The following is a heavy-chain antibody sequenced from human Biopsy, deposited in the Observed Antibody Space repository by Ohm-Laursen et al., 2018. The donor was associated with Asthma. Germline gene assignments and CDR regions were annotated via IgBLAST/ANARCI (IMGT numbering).Heavy chain of an antibody. Sequence: SLRLSCSASGFTFGDYCMSWVRQAPGKGLEWVSYISSSSSTIYYADSVKGRFTISRDNAKNSLYLQMNSLRGDDTAVYYCARDMNRDGWYFDYWGQGTLVTVSS. D-gene: IGHD5-24*01. CDR1: GFTFGDYC. V-gene: IGHV3-48*01. CDR3: ARDMNRDGWYFDY. J-gene: IGHJ4*02. CDR2: ISSSSSTI.